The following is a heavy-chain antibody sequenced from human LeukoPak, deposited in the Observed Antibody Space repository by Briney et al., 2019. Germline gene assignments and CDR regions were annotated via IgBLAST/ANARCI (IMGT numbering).Heavy chain of an antibody. V-gene: IGHV1-2*02. CDR1: GYTFTGYY. CDR2: INPNSGGT. CDR3: ARDHEPYYYDSSGYSLGWFDP. D-gene: IGHD3-22*01. Sequence: ASVKVSCKASGYTFTGYYMHWVRQAPGQGLEWMGWINPNSGGTNYAQKFQGRVTMTRDTSISTAYMELSRLRSDDTAVYYCARDHEPYYYDSSGYSLGWFDPWGQGTLVTVSS. J-gene: IGHJ5*02.